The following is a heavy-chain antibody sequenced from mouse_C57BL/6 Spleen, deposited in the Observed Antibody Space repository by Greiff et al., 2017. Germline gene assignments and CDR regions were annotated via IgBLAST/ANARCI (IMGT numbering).Heavy chain of an antibody. D-gene: IGHD2-4*01. V-gene: IGHV1-59*01. CDR1: GYTFTSYW. CDR2: IDPSDSYT. J-gene: IGHJ3*01. Sequence: VQLQQPGAELVRPGTSVKLSCKASGYTFTSYWMHWVKQRPGQGLEWIGVIDPSDSYTNYNQKFKGKATLTVDTSSSTAYMQLSSLTSEDSAVYYCARYDYDFAYWGQGTLVTVSA. CDR3: ARYDYDFAY.